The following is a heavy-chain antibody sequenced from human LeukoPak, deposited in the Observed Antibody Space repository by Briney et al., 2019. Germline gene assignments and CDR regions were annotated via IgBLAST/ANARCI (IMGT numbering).Heavy chain of an antibody. CDR1: GFTFSSYA. J-gene: IGHJ6*03. V-gene: IGHV3-23*01. CDR2: ISNNGGST. D-gene: IGHD3-3*01. CDR3: AKDPAGTIFGVVTPAYMDV. Sequence: GGSLRLSCAASGFTFSSYAMSWVRQAPGKGLEWVSVISNNGGSTYYADSVKGRFTISRDNSKNTLYLQMNSLRAEDTAVYYCAKDPAGTIFGVVTPAYMDVWGKGTTVTVSS.